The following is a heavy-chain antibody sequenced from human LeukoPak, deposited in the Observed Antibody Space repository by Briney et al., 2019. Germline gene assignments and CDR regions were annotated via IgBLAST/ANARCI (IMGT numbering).Heavy chain of an antibody. CDR3: ARGDYYDSSGYSEFGP. CDR2: INSDGSST. D-gene: IGHD3-22*01. CDR1: GFTFSSYW. Sequence: GGSLRLSCAASGFTFSSYWMHWVRQAPGKGLVWVSRINSDGSSTSYADSVKGRFTISRDNAKNTLYLQMNSLRAEDTAVCYCARGDYYDSSGYSEFGPWGQGTLVTVSS. V-gene: IGHV3-74*01. J-gene: IGHJ5*02.